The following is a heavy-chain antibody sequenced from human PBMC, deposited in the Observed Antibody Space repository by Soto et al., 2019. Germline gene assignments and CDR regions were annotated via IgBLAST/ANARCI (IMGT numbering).Heavy chain of an antibody. CDR2: ISGSGGST. J-gene: IGHJ5*02. V-gene: IGHV3-23*01. Sequence: GGSLRLSCAASGFTFSSYAMSRVRQAPGKGLEWVSAISGSGGSTYYADSVKGRFTISRDNSKNTLYLQMNSLRAEDTAVYYCAKAGYYYDSSGYNNWSDPWGQGTLVTVSS. D-gene: IGHD3-22*01. CDR1: GFTFSSYA. CDR3: AKAGYYYDSSGYNNWSDP.